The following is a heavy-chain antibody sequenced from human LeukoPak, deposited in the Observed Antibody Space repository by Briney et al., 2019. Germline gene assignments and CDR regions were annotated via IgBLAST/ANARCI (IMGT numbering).Heavy chain of an antibody. CDR3: ARFILTGLYFDY. J-gene: IGHJ4*02. CDR1: GFTFSSYS. Sequence: KPGGSLRLSCAASGFTFSSYSMNWVRQAPGKGLEWVSSISSSSSYIYYADSVKGRFTISRDNAKNSLYLQMNSLRAEDTAVYYCARFILTGLYFDYWGQGTLVTVSS. D-gene: IGHD3-9*01. CDR2: ISSSSSYI. V-gene: IGHV3-21*01.